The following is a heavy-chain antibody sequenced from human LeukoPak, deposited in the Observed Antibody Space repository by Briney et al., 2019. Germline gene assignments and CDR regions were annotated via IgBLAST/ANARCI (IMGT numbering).Heavy chain of an antibody. V-gene: IGHV3-30*02. CDR1: GFSFSTSV. CDR3: AKQGLVPATAGD. J-gene: IGHJ4*02. Sequence: GGSLRLSCAASGFSFSTSVMHWVRQAPGKGLECLSFIRFDGSEKYYADSVKARFSISRDNSMNALYLQMNSLRPEDTAVYYCAKQGLVPATAGDWGQGTLVTVSS. CDR2: IRFDGSEK. D-gene: IGHD2-2*01.